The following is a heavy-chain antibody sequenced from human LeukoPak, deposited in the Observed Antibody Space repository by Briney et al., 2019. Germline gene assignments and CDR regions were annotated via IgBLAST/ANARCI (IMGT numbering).Heavy chain of an antibody. CDR2: IYYSGST. CDR3: ARQLYSNLIDY. J-gene: IGHJ4*02. Sequence: SEALSPTFTVSGGSISSYYWGWLRPPPGKGPGWIGYIYYSGSTNYNPSLKSRVTISVDTSKNQFSLKLSSVTAADTAVYYCARQLYSNLIDYWGQGTLVTVSS. D-gene: IGHD4-11*01. CDR1: GGSISSYY. V-gene: IGHV4-59*08.